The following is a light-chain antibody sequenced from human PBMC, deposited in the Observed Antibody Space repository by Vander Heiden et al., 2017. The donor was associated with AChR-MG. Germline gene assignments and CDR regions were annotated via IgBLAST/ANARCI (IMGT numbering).Light chain of an antibody. J-gene: IGKJ1*01. V-gene: IGKV3-15*01. CDR3: QQYNNWPRT. CDR1: QSVSSN. Sequence: EIVMQQSPATLSVSPGGSATLSCTASQSVSSNLAWYQQKPGQAPRLLIFGASTRATGIPARFSGSGSGTEFTLTISSLQSEDFAVYYCQQYNNWPRTFGQGTKVEIK. CDR2: GAS.